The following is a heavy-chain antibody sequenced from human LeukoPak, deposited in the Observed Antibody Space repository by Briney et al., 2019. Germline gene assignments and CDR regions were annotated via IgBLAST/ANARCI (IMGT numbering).Heavy chain of an antibody. D-gene: IGHD4-17*01. V-gene: IGHV1-69*04. Sequence: GGSLRLSCAASGFTFSSYAISWVRQAPGQGLEWMGRIIPILGIANYAQKFQGRVTITADKFMSTAYMELSSLRSEDTAVYYCARDRGEPTVTTEDGMDVWGQGTTVTVSS. J-gene: IGHJ6*02. CDR2: IIPILGIA. CDR1: GFTFSSYA. CDR3: ARDRGEPTVTTEDGMDV.